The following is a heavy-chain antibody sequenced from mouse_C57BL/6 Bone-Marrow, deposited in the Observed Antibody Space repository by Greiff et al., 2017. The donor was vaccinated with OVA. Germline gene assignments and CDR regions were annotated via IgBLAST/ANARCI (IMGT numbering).Heavy chain of an antibody. CDR1: GYTFTSYW. CDR3: AREGNNYGVSFSFDY. J-gene: IGHJ2*01. CDR2: IYPGSGSP. D-gene: IGHD1-1*01. Sequence: QVHVKQSGAELVKPGASVKMSCKASGYTFTSYWITWVKQRPGQGLEWIGDIYPGSGSPNYNEKFKSKATLTVDTSSSTAYMQLSSLTSEDSAVYYCAREGNNYGVSFSFDYWGQNTTLTDSS. V-gene: IGHV1-55*01.